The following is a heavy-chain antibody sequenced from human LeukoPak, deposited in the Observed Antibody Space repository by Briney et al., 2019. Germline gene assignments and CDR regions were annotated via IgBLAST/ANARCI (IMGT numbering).Heavy chain of an antibody. Sequence: SETLSLTCAVYGGSFSGYYWSWIRQPPGKGLEWIGEINHSGSTNYNPSLKSRVTISVDTSKNQFSLKLSSVTAAATAVYYCARVLGCCSSTSCYTRFDYWGQGTLVTVSS. CDR3: ARVLGCCSSTSCYTRFDY. D-gene: IGHD2-2*02. CDR2: INHSGST. V-gene: IGHV4-34*01. CDR1: GGSFSGYY. J-gene: IGHJ4*02.